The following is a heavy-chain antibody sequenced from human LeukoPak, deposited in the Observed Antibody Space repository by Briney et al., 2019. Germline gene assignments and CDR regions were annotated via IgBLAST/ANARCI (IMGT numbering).Heavy chain of an antibody. CDR1: GFTFSSYG. V-gene: IGHV3-30*02. CDR2: IRYDGSNK. Sequence: GGSLRLSCAASGFTFSSYGMHWVRQAPGKGLEWVAFIRYDGSNKYYADSVKGRFTISRDNSKNTLYLQMNSLRAEDTAVYYCAKGTTYDYGDYPIDYWGQGTLVTVSS. D-gene: IGHD4-17*01. CDR3: AKGTTYDYGDYPIDY. J-gene: IGHJ4*02.